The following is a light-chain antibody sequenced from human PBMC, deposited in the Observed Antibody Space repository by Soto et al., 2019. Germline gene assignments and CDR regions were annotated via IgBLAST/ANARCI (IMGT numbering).Light chain of an antibody. CDR3: QQYGSSRT. J-gene: IGKJ1*01. CDR2: GAS. CDR1: QSVSRH. V-gene: IGKV3-20*01. Sequence: EIVLTQSPGTLSLSLGERATLSCRASQSVSRHLAWYQQKAGQAARLLIYGASSRATDIPDRFSGSGSGTDFTLTISTLEPEDFALYYCQQYGSSRTFGQGTKVDIK.